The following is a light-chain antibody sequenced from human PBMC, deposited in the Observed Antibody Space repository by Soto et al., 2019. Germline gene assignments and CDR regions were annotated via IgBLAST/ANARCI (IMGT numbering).Light chain of an antibody. V-gene: IGKV3-20*01. CDR2: GAS. J-gene: IGKJ1*01. Sequence: EIVLTQSPGTLSLSPGERATLSRRASQSVSNSYLAWYQQKPGQAPRLLIYGASSRATGIPDRFSGSGSGTDFTLTISRLEPEDFAVYYCQQFGSSPPSWTFGQGTKV. CDR3: QQFGSSPPSWT. CDR1: QSVSNSY.